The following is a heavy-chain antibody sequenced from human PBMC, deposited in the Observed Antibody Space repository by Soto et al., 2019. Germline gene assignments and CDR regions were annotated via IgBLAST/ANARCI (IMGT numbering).Heavy chain of an antibody. CDR2: ISAYNGNT. Sequence: AAGKPCCKAPGYTIARYGISWGRQAPGQGLEWMGWISAYNGNTNYAQKLQGRVTMTTDTSTSTAYMELRSLRSDDTAVYYCASSAMPGAYYYY. CDR3: ASSAMPGAYYYY. D-gene: IGHD1-1*01. V-gene: IGHV1-18*04. CDR1: GYTIARYG. J-gene: IGHJ6*01.